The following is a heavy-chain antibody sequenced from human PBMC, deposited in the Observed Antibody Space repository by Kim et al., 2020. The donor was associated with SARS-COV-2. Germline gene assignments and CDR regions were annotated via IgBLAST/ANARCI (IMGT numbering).Heavy chain of an antibody. CDR2: ISYDGSNK. J-gene: IGHJ4*02. CDR1: GFTFSSYG. V-gene: IGHV3-30*18. Sequence: GGSLRLSCAASGFTFSSYGMHWVRQAPGKGLEWVAVISYDGSNKYYADSVKGRFTISRDNSKNTLYLQMNSLRAEDTAVYYCAKQFSWGTMTLSILDYWGQGTLVTVSS. D-gene: IGHD3-22*01. CDR3: AKQFSWGTMTLSILDY.